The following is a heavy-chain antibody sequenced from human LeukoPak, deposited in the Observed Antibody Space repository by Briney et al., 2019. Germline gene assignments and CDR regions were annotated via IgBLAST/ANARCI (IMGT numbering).Heavy chain of an antibody. CDR3: ARGTTMVRGVIIKY. CDR1: GYTLTELS. CDR2: FDPEDGET. D-gene: IGHD3-10*01. Sequence: ASVKVSCKVSGYTLTELSMHWVRQAPGKGLEWMGGFDPEDGETIYAQKFQGRVTMTRDTSISTAYMELSRLRSDDTAVYYCARGTTMVRGVIIKYWGQGTLVTVSS. V-gene: IGHV1-24*01. J-gene: IGHJ4*02.